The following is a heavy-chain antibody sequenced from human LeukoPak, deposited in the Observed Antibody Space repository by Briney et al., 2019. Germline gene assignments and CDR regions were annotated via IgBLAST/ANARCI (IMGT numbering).Heavy chain of an antibody. J-gene: IGHJ4*02. Sequence: SETLSLTCAVYGGSFSGYYWSWIRQPPGKGLEWIGEINHSGSTNYDPSLKSRVTISVDTSKNQFSLKLSSVTAADTAVYYCAGLVGRYSSGLYYYYFDYWGQGTLVTVSS. D-gene: IGHD3-22*01. CDR2: INHSGST. CDR1: GGSFSGYY. CDR3: AGLVGRYSSGLYYYYFDY. V-gene: IGHV4-34*01.